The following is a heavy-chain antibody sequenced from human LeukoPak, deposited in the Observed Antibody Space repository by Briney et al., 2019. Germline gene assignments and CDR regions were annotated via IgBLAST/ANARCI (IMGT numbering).Heavy chain of an antibody. CDR1: GYTFTGYY. Sequence: ASVKVSCKASGYTFTGYYMFWVRQAPGQGLGWMGWINPNTGATKYGQNFQGRVTLTRDTSIRTTFMELSSLRSDDTAFYYCARDERFCNGDNHYPDLGYWGQGTLVTVSS. D-gene: IGHD2-15*01. V-gene: IGHV1-2*02. CDR3: ARDERFCNGDNHYPDLGY. J-gene: IGHJ4*02. CDR2: INPNTGAT.